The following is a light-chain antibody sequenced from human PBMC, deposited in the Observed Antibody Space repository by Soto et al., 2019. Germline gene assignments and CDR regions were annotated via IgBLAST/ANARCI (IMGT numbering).Light chain of an antibody. V-gene: IGKV1-39*01. Sequence: DIQMTQSPSSLSASVGDRVTITCRASQTIYDYVTWFQQRPGKAPKVLIYGASTLQSGVPSRFSGSGSGTEFTLTISNFQPEDFATYYCQQNFSPLLTFG. J-gene: IGKJ4*01. CDR1: QTIYDY. CDR3: QQNFSPLLT. CDR2: GAS.